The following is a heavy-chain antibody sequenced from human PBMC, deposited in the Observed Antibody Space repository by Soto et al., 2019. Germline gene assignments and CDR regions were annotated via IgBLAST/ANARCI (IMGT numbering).Heavy chain of an antibody. V-gene: IGHV3-23*01. CDR1: GFTFSSYA. CDR2: ISGSGGST. D-gene: IGHD3-22*01. Sequence: EVQLLESGGGLVQPGGSLRLSCAASGFTFSSYAMSWVRQAPGKGLEWVSAISGSGGSTYYADSVKGRFTFSRDNSKNTLYLQMHSLRAEDTAVYYCAKDQVITMIVVVIGYLDYWGQGTLVTVSS. J-gene: IGHJ4*02. CDR3: AKDQVITMIVVVIGYLDY.